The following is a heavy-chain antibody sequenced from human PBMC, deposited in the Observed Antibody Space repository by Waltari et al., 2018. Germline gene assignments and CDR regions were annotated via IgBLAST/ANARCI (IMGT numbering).Heavy chain of an antibody. CDR2: IWEDGSNK. CDR1: GFTFLSYG. Sequence: QVQLVESGGGVVQPGRSLRLSCAASGFTFLSYGLHWVRQAPGKGLEWVAVIWEDGSNKYYADSGKGRFTISIDNSKNTLDLQMNSLRAEDTAVYYCARDFIHSSGGMDVWGQGTTVTVS. CDR3: ARDFIHSSGGMDV. J-gene: IGHJ6*02. D-gene: IGHD2-15*01. V-gene: IGHV3-33*01.